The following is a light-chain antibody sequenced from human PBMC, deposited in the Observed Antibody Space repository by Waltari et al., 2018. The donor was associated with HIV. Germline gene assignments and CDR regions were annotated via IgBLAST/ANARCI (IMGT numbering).Light chain of an antibody. CDR1: NSNIGGNTY. CDR2: EVR. J-gene: IGLJ3*02. V-gene: IGLV2-14*01. Sequence: QSVLTQPAPVSGSLGQSIPIPCCGTNSNIGGNTYVSSYQPPPATAPLFIILEVRGRPAGVSDRFSGSKSGNTASLIITGLQAEDEADYFCCSYSASATTSWVFGGGTKLTVL. CDR3: CSYSASATTSWV.